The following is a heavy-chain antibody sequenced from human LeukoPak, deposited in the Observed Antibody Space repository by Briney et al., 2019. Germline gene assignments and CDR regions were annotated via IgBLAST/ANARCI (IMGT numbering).Heavy chain of an antibody. Sequence: ASVKVSCKASGYTFTSYDINWVRQATGQGLKWMGWMNPNSGDTGYAQKFQGRVTMTRDTSISTAYMELSSLRFEDTAVYYCARVDFWSGYPENWFDPWGQGTLVTVSS. D-gene: IGHD3-3*01. CDR2: MNPNSGDT. V-gene: IGHV1-8*01. CDR1: GYTFTSYD. J-gene: IGHJ5*02. CDR3: ARVDFWSGYPENWFDP.